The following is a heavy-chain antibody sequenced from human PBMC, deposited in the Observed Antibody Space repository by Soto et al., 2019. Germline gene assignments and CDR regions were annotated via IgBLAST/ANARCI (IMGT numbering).Heavy chain of an antibody. CDR1: GFTFSSYA. V-gene: IGHV3-23*01. J-gene: IGHJ5*01. CDR2: ISGSGGST. D-gene: IGHD2-2*01. Sequence: GGSLRLSCAASGFTFSSYAMSWVRQAPGKGLEWVSAISGSGGSTYYADSVKGRFTISRDNSKNTLYLQMNSLRAEDTAVYYCAKDVAPLFPNYCSSTSCYFVSWGQGTLVTVSS. CDR3: AKDVAPLFPNYCSSTSCYFVS.